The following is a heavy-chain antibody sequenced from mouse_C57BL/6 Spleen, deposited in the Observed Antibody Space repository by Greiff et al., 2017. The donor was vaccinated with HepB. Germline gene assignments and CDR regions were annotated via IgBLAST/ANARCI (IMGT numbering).Heavy chain of an antibody. V-gene: IGHV1-54*01. CDR2: INPGSGGT. CDR1: GYAFTNYL. Sequence: QVQLQQSGAELVRPGTSVKVSCKASGYAFTNYLIEWVKQRPGQGLEWIGVINPGSGGTNYNEKFKGKATLTADKSSSTAYMQLSSLTSEDSAVYFCARKDFWGFDYWGQGTTLTVSS. J-gene: IGHJ2*01. CDR3: ARKDFWGFDY.